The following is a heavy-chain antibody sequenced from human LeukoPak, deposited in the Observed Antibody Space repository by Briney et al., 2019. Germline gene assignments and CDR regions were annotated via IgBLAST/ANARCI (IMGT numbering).Heavy chain of an antibody. CDR1: GFNFDDYA. CDR3: ARDASNYDFWSGLYYYYYMDV. CDR2: IWSDGSNK. D-gene: IGHD3-3*01. Sequence: GRSLRLSCAASGFNFDDYAMHWVRQAPGKGLEWVAVIWSDGSNKYYADSVKGRFTISRDNAKNSLYLQMNSLRAEDTAVYYCARDASNYDFWSGLYYYYYMDVWGKGTTVTVSS. V-gene: IGHV3-33*08. J-gene: IGHJ6*03.